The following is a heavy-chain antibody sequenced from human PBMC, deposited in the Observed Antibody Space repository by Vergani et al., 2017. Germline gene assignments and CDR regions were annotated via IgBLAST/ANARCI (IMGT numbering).Heavy chain of an antibody. J-gene: IGHJ4*02. V-gene: IGHV4-30-4*01. Sequence: QVQLLESGPGLVKPSQTLSLTCSVSGDSITGGDQYWSWIRHSPGKGLEWIGSIISTGRSHYNPSLQSRLTISLDTSKNQFSLKLSSVTAADTAVYYCARAYGDTAMPRFDYWGQGTLVTVSS. CDR2: IISTGRS. D-gene: IGHD5-18*01. CDR1: GDSITGGDQY. CDR3: ARAYGDTAMPRFDY.